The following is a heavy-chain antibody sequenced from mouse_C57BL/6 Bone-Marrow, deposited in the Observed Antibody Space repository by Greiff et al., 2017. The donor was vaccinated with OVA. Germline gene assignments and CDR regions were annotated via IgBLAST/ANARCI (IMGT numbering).Heavy chain of an antibody. CDR2: IDPSDSYT. J-gene: IGHJ2*01. Sequence: QVQLKQPGAELVMPGASVKLSCKASGYTFTSYWMHWVKQRPGQGLEWIGEIDPSDSYTNYNQKFKGKSTLTVDKSSSTAYMQLSSLTSEDSAVYYCARWDYYGSGSYFDYWGQGTTLTVSS. V-gene: IGHV1-69*01. CDR1: GYTFTSYW. CDR3: ARWDYYGSGSYFDY. D-gene: IGHD1-1*01.